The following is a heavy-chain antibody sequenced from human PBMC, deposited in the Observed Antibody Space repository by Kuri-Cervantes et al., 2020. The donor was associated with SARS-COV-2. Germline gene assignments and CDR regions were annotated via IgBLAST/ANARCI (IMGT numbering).Heavy chain of an antibody. CDR1: GYTFTGYY. CDR2: INPNSGGT. Sequence: ASVKVSCKASGYTFTGYYMHWVRQAPGQGLEWMGWINPNSGGTNYAQKFQGRVTMTRDTSISTAYMELSRLRSDDTAVYYCARDRPPLYDNEIVDVWGQGTTVTVSS. J-gene: IGHJ6*02. CDR3: ARDRPPLYDNEIVDV. D-gene: IGHD3-9*01. V-gene: IGHV1-2*02.